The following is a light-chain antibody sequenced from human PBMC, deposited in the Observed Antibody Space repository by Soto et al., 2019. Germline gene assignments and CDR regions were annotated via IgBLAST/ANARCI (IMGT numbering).Light chain of an antibody. V-gene: IGKV2-30*01. J-gene: IGKJ3*01. CDR2: KVS. Sequence: DVVMTQSPLSLPVTLGQPASISCRSSQSLVYSDGNTYLTWFQQRPGQSPRRLIYKVSKRDSGVPQRFSGSGSGTDFTLKISRVEAEDVRVYYCMQGTHWPPFTFGPGTKVDIK. CDR1: QSLVYSDGNTY. CDR3: MQGTHWPPFT.